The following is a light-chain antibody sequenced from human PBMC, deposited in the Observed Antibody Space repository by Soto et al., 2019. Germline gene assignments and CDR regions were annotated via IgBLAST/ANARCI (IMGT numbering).Light chain of an antibody. V-gene: IGLV1-40*01. Sequence: QSVLTQPPSVSGAPGQRVTISCTGSSSNIGAGYDIHWYQQLPGTAPKLLIYGNRNRPSGVPDRFSGSKSGTSASLAITGLQAEDEAEYYCQSYDSSSLSVHVVFGGGTKLTVL. CDR1: SSNIGAGYD. CDR3: QSYDSSSLSVHVV. CDR2: GNR. J-gene: IGLJ2*01.